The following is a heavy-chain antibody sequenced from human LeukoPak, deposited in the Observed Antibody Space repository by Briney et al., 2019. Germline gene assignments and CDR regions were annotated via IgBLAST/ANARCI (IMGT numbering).Heavy chain of an antibody. J-gene: IGHJ5*02. Sequence: GGSLRLSCAASGFTVSSNYMSWVRQAPGKGLECVSVIYSGGNTYYADSVKGRFTISRDNSKNTLYLQMNSLRAEDTAVYYCARVGRGYGHGGNWFDPWGQGTLVTVSS. D-gene: IGHD3-16*01. CDR3: ARVGRGYGHGGNWFDP. CDR2: IYSGGNT. V-gene: IGHV3-66*01. CDR1: GFTVSSNY.